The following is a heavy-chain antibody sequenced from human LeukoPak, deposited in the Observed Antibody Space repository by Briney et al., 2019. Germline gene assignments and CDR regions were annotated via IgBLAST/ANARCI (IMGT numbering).Heavy chain of an antibody. CDR2: IRYDGSNK. D-gene: IGHD2-15*01. V-gene: IGHV3-30*02. J-gene: IGHJ1*01. Sequence: PGGSLRLSCAASGFTFSSYGMHWVRQAPGRGLEWVAFIRYDGSNKYYADSVKGRFTISRDNSKNTLYLQMNSLRAEDTAVYYCAKGRYCSGGSCYGEYFQHWGQGTLVTVSS. CDR3: AKGRYCSGGSCYGEYFQH. CDR1: GFTFSSYG.